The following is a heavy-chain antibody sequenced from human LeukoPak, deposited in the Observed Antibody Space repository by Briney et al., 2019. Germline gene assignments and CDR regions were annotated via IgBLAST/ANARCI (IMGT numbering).Heavy chain of an antibody. CDR1: GLTVNSNY. CDR3: ARLTGPIGP. D-gene: IGHD3-10*01. V-gene: IGHV3-53*01. J-gene: IGHJ5*02. Sequence: GGPLRLSCAASGLTVNSNYMSWVRQAPGKGLEWVSVFYTGGSIYYADSVKGRFTISRDNSKNTMFLHMNNLRLEDTAVYYCARLTGPIGPWGQGTLVTVSS. CDR2: FYTGGSI.